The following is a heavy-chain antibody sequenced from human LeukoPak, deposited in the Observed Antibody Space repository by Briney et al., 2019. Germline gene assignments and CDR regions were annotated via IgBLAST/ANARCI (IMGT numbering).Heavy chain of an antibody. J-gene: IGHJ4*02. CDR2: ISYDGINK. CDR1: GFTFSNYG. CDR3: TKDQGTALRLGDH. V-gene: IGHV3-30*18. Sequence: PGRSLRLSCAASGFTFSNYGMHGVRQAPGKGLEWVAVISYDGINKYYADSVKGRFTISRDNSKNTLYLQMNSLRAEDTAVYYCTKDQGTALRLGDHWGQGTLVTVSS. D-gene: IGHD2-21*02.